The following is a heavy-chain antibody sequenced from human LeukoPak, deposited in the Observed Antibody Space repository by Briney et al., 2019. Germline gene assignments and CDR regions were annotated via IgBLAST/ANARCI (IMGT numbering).Heavy chain of an antibody. CDR3: ARHQPKYYYGSGSFNYFDY. D-gene: IGHD3-10*01. J-gene: IGHJ4*02. CDR2: IYTSGST. Sequence: SETLSLTCTVSGGSISSYYWSWIRQPAGKGLEWIGRIYTSGSTNYNPSLKSRVTMSVDTSKNQFSLKLSSVTAADTAVYYCARHQPKYYYGSGSFNYFDYWGQGTLVTVSS. V-gene: IGHV4-4*07. CDR1: GGSISSYY.